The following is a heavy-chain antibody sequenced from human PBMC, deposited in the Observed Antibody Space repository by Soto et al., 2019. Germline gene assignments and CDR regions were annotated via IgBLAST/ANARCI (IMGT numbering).Heavy chain of an antibody. V-gene: IGHV3-21*01. Sequence: PGGSLSLSCAASGFTFSSYSMNWVRQAPGKGLEWVSSISSSSSYIYYADSVKGRFTISRDNATNSLYLQMNSLRAEDTAVYYCARDQPGYSYGYGLGYWGQGTLVTVSS. CDR3: ARDQPGYSYGYGLGY. CDR1: GFTFSSYS. J-gene: IGHJ4*02. CDR2: ISSSSSYI. D-gene: IGHD5-18*01.